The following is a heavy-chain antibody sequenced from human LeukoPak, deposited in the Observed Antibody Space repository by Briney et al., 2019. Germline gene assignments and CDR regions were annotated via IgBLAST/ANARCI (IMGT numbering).Heavy chain of an antibody. V-gene: IGHV4-38-2*02. CDR3: VSWIDY. J-gene: IGHJ4*02. CDR1: GYFISSGYY. CDR2: IYHSGST. D-gene: IGHD1-1*01. Sequence: SETLSLTCTVSGYFISSGYYWGWIRQPPGKGLEWIGSIYHSGSTYYNPSLKSRVTISVDTSKNQFSLELSSVTAADTAVYYCVSWIDYWGQGTLVTVSS.